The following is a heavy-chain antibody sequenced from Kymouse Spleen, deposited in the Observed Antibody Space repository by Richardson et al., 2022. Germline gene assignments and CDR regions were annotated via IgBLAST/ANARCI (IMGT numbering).Heavy chain of an antibody. Sequence: QVQLQQWGAGLLKPSETLSLTCAVYGGSFSGYYWSWIRQPPGKGLEWIGEINHSGSTNYNPSLKSRVTISVDTSKNQFSLKLSSVTAADTAVYYCARGRDYYDILTGYYKGVEGAFDIWGQGTMVTVSS. CDR2: INHSGST. CDR3: ARGRDYYDILTGYYKGVEGAFDI. D-gene: IGHD3-9*01. J-gene: IGHJ3*02. CDR1: GGSFSGYY. V-gene: IGHV4-34*01.